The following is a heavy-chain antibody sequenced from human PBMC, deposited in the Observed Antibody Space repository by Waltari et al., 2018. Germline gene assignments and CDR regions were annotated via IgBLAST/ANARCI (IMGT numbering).Heavy chain of an antibody. Sequence: QMQLQESGPGLVKPSGTLSLTCTVSGDSMSSGDCWSWVRQPPEKGLEWIGQIQRSGRTNYNPSLESRVTISIYTANNHFSLKVTSTTAADTAVYYCAGDRGSGIYLDSWGRGTLVTGSP. J-gene: IGHJ4*02. V-gene: IGHV4-4*02. CDR1: GDSMSSGDC. D-gene: IGHD1-26*01. CDR2: IQRSGRT. CDR3: AGDRGSGIYLDS.